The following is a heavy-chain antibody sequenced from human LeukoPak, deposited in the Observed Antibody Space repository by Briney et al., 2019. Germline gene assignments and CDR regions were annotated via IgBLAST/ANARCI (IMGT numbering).Heavy chain of an antibody. Sequence: GGSLRLSCAAPGFTFSSYWMSWVRQAPGKGLEWVANIKQDGSEKYYVDSVKGRFTISRDNAKNSLYLQTNSLRAEDTAVYYCASVPSCSGGSCYWYYFDYWGQGTLVTVSS. CDR1: GFTFSSYW. CDR2: IKQDGSEK. CDR3: ASVPSCSGGSCYWYYFDY. D-gene: IGHD2-15*01. J-gene: IGHJ4*02. V-gene: IGHV3-7*01.